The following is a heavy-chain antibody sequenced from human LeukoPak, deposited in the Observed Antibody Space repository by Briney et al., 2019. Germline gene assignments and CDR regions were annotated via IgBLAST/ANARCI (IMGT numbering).Heavy chain of an antibody. CDR3: VRGQDGIDNWFDP. D-gene: IGHD5-24*01. Sequence: GGSLRLSCTASGFIFSNYGMNWVRRAPGKGLEWISYIRGNSETIHYADSVKGRFTISRDNAKNSLSLQMTSLRAEDTAVYYCVRGQDGIDNWFDPWGQGTLVTVAS. CDR2: IRGNSETI. J-gene: IGHJ5*02. CDR1: GFIFSNYG. V-gene: IGHV3-48*01.